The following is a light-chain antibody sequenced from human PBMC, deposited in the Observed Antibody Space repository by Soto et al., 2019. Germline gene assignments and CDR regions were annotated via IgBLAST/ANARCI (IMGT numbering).Light chain of an antibody. CDR2: DAS. V-gene: IGKV1-5*01. J-gene: IGKJ1*01. CDR3: QHMRT. Sequence: DIQMTQSPSTLSASVGDRVTITCRASQNIKNWIAWYQQKPGKAPKFLIYDASTLESGVQSRFSGSGFGTDCKITIRSLQPDDFGSYYCQHMRTSGEGTKVYIK. CDR1: QNIKNW.